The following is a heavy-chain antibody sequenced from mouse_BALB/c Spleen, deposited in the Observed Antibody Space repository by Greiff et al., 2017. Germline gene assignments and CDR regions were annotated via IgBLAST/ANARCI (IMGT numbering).Heavy chain of an antibody. J-gene: IGHJ4*01. CDR2: ISYSGST. CDR3: ARGGLDYYAMDY. CDR1: GYSITSDYA. Sequence: EVQLQQSGPGLVKPSQSLSLTCTVTGYSITSDYAWNWIRQFPGNKLEWMGYISYSGSTSSNPSLKSRISITRDTSKNQFFLQLNSVTTEDTATYYCARGGLDYYAMDYWGQGTSVTVSS. V-gene: IGHV3-2*02.